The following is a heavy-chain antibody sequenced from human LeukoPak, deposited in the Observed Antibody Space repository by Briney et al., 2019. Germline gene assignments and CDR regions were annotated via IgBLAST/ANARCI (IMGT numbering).Heavy chain of an antibody. CDR2: INPGGDNT. D-gene: IGHD5-24*01. CDR1: GYTFTNYY. J-gene: IGHJ3*02. CDR3: ARIRDGYNDAYDI. V-gene: IGHV1-46*01. Sequence: ASVKVSCKASGYTFTNYYIHWVRQAPGQGLEWMGLINPGGDNTDYAQNFQGRVTMTRDTSTSTVYLGLSSLRSEDTAVYYCARIRDGYNDAYDIWGQGTMVTVSS.